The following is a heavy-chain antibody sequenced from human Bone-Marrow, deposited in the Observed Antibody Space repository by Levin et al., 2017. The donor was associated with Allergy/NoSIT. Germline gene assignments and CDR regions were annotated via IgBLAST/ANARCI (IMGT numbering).Heavy chain of an antibody. J-gene: IGHJ4*02. CDR2: VSFNGDLH. D-gene: IGHD2-21*02. CDR1: GFTFSNYG. V-gene: IGHV3-30*18. Sequence: GESLKISCAGSGFTFSNYGVQWVRQAPGKGLEWVAVVSFNGDLHYYAESVKGRFIISRDNSKSTVYLQMNSLRLEDTAVYYCAKEVTEKISDWVFDYWGQGALVTVSS. CDR3: AKEVTEKISDWVFDY.